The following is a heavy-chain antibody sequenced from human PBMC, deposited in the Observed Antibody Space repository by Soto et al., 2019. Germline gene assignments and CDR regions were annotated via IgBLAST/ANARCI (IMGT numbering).Heavy chain of an antibody. J-gene: IGHJ4*02. CDR3: ARGGVSTRTFGY. CDR2: IYPSDSDT. Sequence: GESLKISCKGSGYNFAGYWIAWVRQMPGKGLELMGIIYPSDSDTRYRPSFQGQVTISADKSISSAYLQWSSLRASDTATYYCARGGVSTRTFGYRGQVTPVTVSS. V-gene: IGHV5-51*01. CDR1: GYNFAGYW. D-gene: IGHD3-3*01.